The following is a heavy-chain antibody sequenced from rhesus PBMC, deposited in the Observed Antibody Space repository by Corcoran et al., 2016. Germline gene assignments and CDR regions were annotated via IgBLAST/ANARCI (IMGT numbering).Heavy chain of an antibody. CDR3: ARQLPNSLDV. CDR2: ISQPNGRNT. Sequence: EVQLVESGGGLVKPGGSLRLSCVASGFSFRVYWMAWVRQDTGKGLEWVSSISQPNGRNTYYLDPVKGRFTISRDNAKNTLYLQMNSLRAEDTAVYYCARQLPNSLDVWGRGVLVTVSS. D-gene: IGHD5-12*01. V-gene: IGHV3-37*01. J-gene: IGHJ5-2*02. CDR1: GFSFRVYW.